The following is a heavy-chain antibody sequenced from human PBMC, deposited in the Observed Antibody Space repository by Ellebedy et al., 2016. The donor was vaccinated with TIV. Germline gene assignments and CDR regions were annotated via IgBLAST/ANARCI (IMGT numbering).Heavy chain of an antibody. V-gene: IGHV3-30*18. CDR1: GFTFSSYG. Sequence: GESLKISXAASGFTFSSYGMHWVRQAPGKGLEWVAVISYDGSNKYYADSVKGRFTISRDNSKNTLYLQMNSLRAEDTAVYYCANFDWLFLWGQGTLVTVSS. J-gene: IGHJ4*02. CDR2: ISYDGSNK. CDR3: ANFDWLFL. D-gene: IGHD3-9*01.